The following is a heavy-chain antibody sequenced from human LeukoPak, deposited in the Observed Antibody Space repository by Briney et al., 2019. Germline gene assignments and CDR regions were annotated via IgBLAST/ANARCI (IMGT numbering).Heavy chain of an antibody. CDR3: AKDPGCSSTSCEGNYFDY. J-gene: IGHJ4*02. D-gene: IGHD2-2*01. CDR2: IKEDGSDK. CDR1: GFSFDIYW. V-gene: IGHV3-7*03. Sequence: GGSLRLSCTASGFSFDIYWMSWVRQAPGKGLEWVANIKEDGSDKYYVDSVKGRFTISRDNAKTSLFLQMNSLRAEDTAVYYCAKDPGCSSTSCEGNYFDYWGQGTLVTVSS.